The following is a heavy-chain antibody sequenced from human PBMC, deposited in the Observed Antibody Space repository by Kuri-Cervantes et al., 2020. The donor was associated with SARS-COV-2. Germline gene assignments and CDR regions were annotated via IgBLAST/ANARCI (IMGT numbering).Heavy chain of an antibody. CDR2: ISAYNDNT. Sequence: ASVKVSCKASRYTSFGITWVRQAPGQGLEWMGWISAYNDNTRYAQKFQGRVTMTTDTSTSTSYMELRSLRPDDTAVYYCARRSGHYPTYDAFDIWGQGTVVTVSS. CDR3: ARRSGHYPTYDAFDI. V-gene: IGHV1-18*01. D-gene: IGHD3-3*01. J-gene: IGHJ3*02. CDR1: RYTSFG.